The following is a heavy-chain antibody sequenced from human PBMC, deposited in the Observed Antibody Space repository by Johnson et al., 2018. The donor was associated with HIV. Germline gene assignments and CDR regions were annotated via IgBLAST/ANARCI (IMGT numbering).Heavy chain of an antibody. CDR2: IKQDGSEK. J-gene: IGHJ3*02. D-gene: IGHD1-26*01. Sequence: VQLVESGGGLVQPGGSLRLSCAASGFTVSSNYMSWVRQAPGKGLEWVANIKQDGSEKYYVDSVKGRFTISRDNAKNSLYLQMNSLRAEDTAVYYCARASYVDAFDIWGQGTMVTVSS. CDR3: ARASYVDAFDI. CDR1: GFTVSSNY. V-gene: IGHV3-7*04.